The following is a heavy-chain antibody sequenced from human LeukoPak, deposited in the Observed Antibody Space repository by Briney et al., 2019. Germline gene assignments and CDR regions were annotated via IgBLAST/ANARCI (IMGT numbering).Heavy chain of an antibody. D-gene: IGHD1-1*01. J-gene: IGHJ4*02. CDR3: ARTQNNWNVVLDN. V-gene: IGHV1-2*02. Sequence: ASVKVSCKASGYTFTAYYIHWVRQAPGQGLEWMGWINPNSGDTNCAQKFQGRVTMTRDTSISTAYMDLSRLRSDDTAVYYCARTQNNWNVVLDNWGQGTLVTVSA. CDR1: GYTFTAYY. CDR2: INPNSGDT.